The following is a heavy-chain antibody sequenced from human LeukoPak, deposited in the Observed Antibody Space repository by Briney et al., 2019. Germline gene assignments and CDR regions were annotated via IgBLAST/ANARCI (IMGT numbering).Heavy chain of an antibody. Sequence: GGSLRLSCAASGFTFSSYSMNWVRQALGKGLEWLSGISGSGGGTYYADSVKGRFTISRDDSKNTLYLQMHSLRAEDTAVYYCAKSGGSSGWLYWGQGTLVTVSS. CDR1: GFTFSSYS. J-gene: IGHJ4*02. CDR3: AKSGGSSGWLY. CDR2: ISGSGGGT. V-gene: IGHV3-23*01. D-gene: IGHD6-19*01.